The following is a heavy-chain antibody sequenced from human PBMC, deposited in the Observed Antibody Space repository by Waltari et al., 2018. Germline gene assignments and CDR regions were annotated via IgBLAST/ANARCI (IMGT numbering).Heavy chain of an antibody. CDR2: ISHDGNMK. CDR3: AKEIEGATGGFDV. D-gene: IGHD1-26*01. J-gene: IGHJ6*02. Sequence: QVQLVESGGGVVQPGKSLTLSCTASGLAFGYFGMHWVRQAPGKGLEWVAVISHDGNMKYYPDSVRGRFTVSRDNSENTLLLQMRSLKTEDTAVYYCAKEIEGATGGFDVWGQGTTV. V-gene: IGHV3-30*18. CDR1: GLAFGYFG.